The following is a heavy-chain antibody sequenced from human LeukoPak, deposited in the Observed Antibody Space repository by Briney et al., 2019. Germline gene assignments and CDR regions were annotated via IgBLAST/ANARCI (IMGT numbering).Heavy chain of an antibody. Sequence: SETLSLTCTVSGGSLSSYCWSWIRHPPGKGLEWIGHIPNSGNTNYNPSLKSRVTLSVDTSKNQFSLKLSSVTAADTAVYYCAREGTTGRNLNWFDSWGQGTLVTVSS. V-gene: IGHV4-59*01. CDR3: AREGTTGRNLNWFDS. D-gene: IGHD1-1*01. CDR2: IPNSGNT. J-gene: IGHJ5*01. CDR1: GGSLSSYC.